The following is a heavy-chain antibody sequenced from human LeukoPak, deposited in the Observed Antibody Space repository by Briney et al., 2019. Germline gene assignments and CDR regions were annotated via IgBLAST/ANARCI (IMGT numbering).Heavy chain of an antibody. J-gene: IGHJ4*02. CDR3: ATDYGDFNGGIDY. Sequence: ASVKVSCKASGYTFTSYGISWVRQAPGQGLEWMGIINPSGGSTSYAQKFQGRVTMTRDTSTSTVYMELSSLRSGDTAVYYCATDYGDFNGGIDYWGQGTLVTVSS. D-gene: IGHD4-17*01. V-gene: IGHV1-46*01. CDR2: INPSGGST. CDR1: GYTFTSYG.